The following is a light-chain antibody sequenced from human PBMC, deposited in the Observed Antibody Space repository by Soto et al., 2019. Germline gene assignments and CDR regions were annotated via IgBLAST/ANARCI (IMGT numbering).Light chain of an antibody. V-gene: IGLV1-40*01. CDR1: SSNIGAGYD. CDR2: GNS. CDR3: QSFDDSLSALV. J-gene: IGLJ1*01. Sequence: QSVLTQPPSVSGAPGQRITISCSGSSSNIGAGYDVHWFQQFPGTAPQLLIHGNSNRPSGVPERLSGSKSATSGSLAITGLQAGDEAVYYCQSFDDSLSALVFGPGTKVTVL.